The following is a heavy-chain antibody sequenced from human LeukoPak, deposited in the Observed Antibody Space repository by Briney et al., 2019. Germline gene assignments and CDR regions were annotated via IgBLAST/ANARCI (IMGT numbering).Heavy chain of an antibody. CDR1: GFTFSSYG. J-gene: IGHJ4*02. V-gene: IGHV3-30*18. Sequence: GGSLRLSCAASGFTFSSYGMHWVRQAPGKGLEWVAVISYDGSNKYYADSVKGRFTISRDNSENTLYLQMNSLRAEDTAVYYCAKDKAAAGTFDYWGQGTLVTVSS. CDR3: AKDKAAAGTFDY. D-gene: IGHD6-13*01. CDR2: ISYDGSNK.